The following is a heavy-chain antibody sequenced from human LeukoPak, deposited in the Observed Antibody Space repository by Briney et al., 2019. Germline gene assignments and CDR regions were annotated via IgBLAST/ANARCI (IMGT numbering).Heavy chain of an antibody. CDR3: ASARPAFGEEGDY. CDR2: IYPGDSDT. CDR1: GYSLTSYW. V-gene: IGHV5-51*01. Sequence: HGESLKISCKGSGYSLTSYWIGWVRQMPGKGLEWMGIIYPGDSDTRYSPSFQGQVTISADKSISTAYLQWSSLKASDTAMYYCASARPAFGEEGDYWGQGTLVTVSS. J-gene: IGHJ4*02. D-gene: IGHD3-10*01.